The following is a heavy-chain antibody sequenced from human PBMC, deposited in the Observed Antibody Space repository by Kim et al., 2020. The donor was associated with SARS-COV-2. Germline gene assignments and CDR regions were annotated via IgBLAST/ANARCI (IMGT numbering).Heavy chain of an antibody. V-gene: IGHV3-23*03. Sequence: GGSLRLSCAASGFTFNNHGMSWVRQAPGKGLEWVSVIYSSFGTIFYADSVKGRFTISSDASKNTLYLQMNSLRAEDTAVYYCAGFAYGDPQYYFDSWGQGTQVTVSS. CDR1: GFTFNNHG. J-gene: IGHJ4*02. CDR3: AGFAYGDPQYYFDS. D-gene: IGHD4-17*01. CDR2: IYSSFGTI.